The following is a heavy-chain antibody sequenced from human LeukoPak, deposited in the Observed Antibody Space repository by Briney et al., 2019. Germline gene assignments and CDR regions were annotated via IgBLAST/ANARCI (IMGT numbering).Heavy chain of an antibody. D-gene: IGHD3-16*01. J-gene: IGHJ1*01. V-gene: IGHV1-8*01. CDR3: SRFQKQV. CDR2: RSLNSGNT. CDR1: GYTFISYD. Sequence: ASVKVSCTASGYTFISYDINWVRQGTGQGLEWVGLRSLNSGNTAYAQKLQGRGTMTRDTTISTAYIELRSLRSEDEAGDYCSRFQKQVWRQGTLVSVSS.